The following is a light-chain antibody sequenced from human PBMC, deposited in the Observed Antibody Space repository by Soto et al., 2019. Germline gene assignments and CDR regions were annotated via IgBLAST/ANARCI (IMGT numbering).Light chain of an antibody. V-gene: IGKV1-39*01. Sequence: DIQMTQSAASLSASVGDRVTITCRASQSISSYLNWYQKEPGKAPKILIYAASSLQSGVPSRFSGMGSGTDLTLTISSLKPEDFATYYCQQSYSTPWTFGQGTKVDNK. CDR1: QSISSY. J-gene: IGKJ1*01. CDR3: QQSYSTPWT. CDR2: AAS.